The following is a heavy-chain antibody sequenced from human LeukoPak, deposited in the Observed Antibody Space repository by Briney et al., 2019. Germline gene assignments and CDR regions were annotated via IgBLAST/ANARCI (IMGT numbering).Heavy chain of an antibody. CDR3: ARSNLAAGTAFDI. V-gene: IGHV4-34*01. J-gene: IGHJ3*02. CDR1: SVSFSGYY. D-gene: IGHD6-13*01. Sequence: PSETLSLTCAVYSVSFSGYYWSWLRQPPGKGLEWIGEINQRGSTTYNPSLKSRVTISLDTPRNQFLLRLSSVTAADTAVYYCARSNLAAGTAFDIWSQGTMVTVSS. CDR2: INQRGST.